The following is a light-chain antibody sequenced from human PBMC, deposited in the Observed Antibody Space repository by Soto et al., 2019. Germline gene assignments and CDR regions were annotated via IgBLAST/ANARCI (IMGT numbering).Light chain of an antibody. J-gene: IGKJ5*01. CDR2: TAS. V-gene: IGKV1-39*01. CDR3: QETHGT. CDR1: QDISNS. Sequence: DIQMTQSPSSLSASVGDRVTITCRASQDISNSLSWFQQRPGEAPRLLISTASSLQRGVPSRFSGRGSGTEFTLTISSLQAEDFATYYCQETHGTFGQGTRLEIK.